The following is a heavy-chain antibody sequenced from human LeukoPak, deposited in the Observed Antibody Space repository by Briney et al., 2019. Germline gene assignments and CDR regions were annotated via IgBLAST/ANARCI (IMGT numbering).Heavy chain of an antibody. V-gene: IGHV3-11*01. D-gene: IGHD5-18*01. CDR1: GFTFSDYY. CDR3: ARSPLGSAMVTGATIWFDY. Sequence: GGSLRLSCAASGFTFSDYYMSWIRQAPGKGLEWVSYISSSGSTIYYADSVKGRFTISRDNAKNSLYLQMNSLRAEDTAVYYCARSPLGSAMVTGATIWFDYWGQGTLGTVSS. CDR2: ISSSGSTI. J-gene: IGHJ4*02.